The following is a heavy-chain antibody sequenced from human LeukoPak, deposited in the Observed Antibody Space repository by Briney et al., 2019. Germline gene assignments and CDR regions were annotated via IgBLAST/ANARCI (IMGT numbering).Heavy chain of an antibody. CDR3: ANSSDDLYFSY. Sequence: SSETLSLTCAVAGGSISGYYWSWIRQPPGKGLEWIGYIYYSGSTKYNPSLRSRVTISVDTSKNQFSLKLSSVTAADTAVYYCANSSDDLYFSYWGQGTLVTVSS. D-gene: IGHD3-22*01. J-gene: IGHJ4*02. V-gene: IGHV4-59*01. CDR2: IYYSGST. CDR1: GGSISGYY.